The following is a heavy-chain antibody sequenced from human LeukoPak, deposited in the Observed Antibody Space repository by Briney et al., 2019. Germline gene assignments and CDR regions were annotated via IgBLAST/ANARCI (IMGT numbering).Heavy chain of an antibody. Sequence: SETLSLTCTVSGGSISSYYWSWIRQPPGKGLEWIGYIYYGGSTNYNPSLKSRVTISVDTSKNQFSLKLSSVTAADTAVYYCARDRTGYCSGGSCYWFDPWGQGTLVTVSS. J-gene: IGHJ5*02. CDR3: ARDRTGYCSGGSCYWFDP. CDR1: GGSISSYY. D-gene: IGHD2-15*01. CDR2: IYYGGST. V-gene: IGHV4-59*12.